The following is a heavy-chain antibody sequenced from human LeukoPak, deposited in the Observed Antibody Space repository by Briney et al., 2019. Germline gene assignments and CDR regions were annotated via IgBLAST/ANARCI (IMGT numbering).Heavy chain of an antibody. Sequence: SETLSLTCGVSVGTISSENWRSWARQPPGKGLECIGENYHSRNTNYNPSLKSRVTITVDKSKNQVSLNLKSVSPADTALYYCARNGYYCIDNWGQGTLVTVSS. D-gene: IGHD3-3*01. CDR1: VGTISSENW. CDR3: ARNGYYCIDN. J-gene: IGHJ4*02. V-gene: IGHV4-4*02. CDR2: NYHSRNT.